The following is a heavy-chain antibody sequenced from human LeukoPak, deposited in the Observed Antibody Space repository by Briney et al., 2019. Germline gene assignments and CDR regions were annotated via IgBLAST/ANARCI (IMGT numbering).Heavy chain of an antibody. D-gene: IGHD2-2*02. J-gene: IGHJ4*02. CDR2: INHSGST. V-gene: IGHV4-34*01. CDR1: GGSFSGYY. Sequence: SETLSLTCAVYGGSFSGYYWSWIRQPPGKGLEWIGEINHSGSTNYNPSLKSRVTISVDTSKNQFSLKLSSVTAADTAVYYCAREVDTARGQGTLVTVSS. CDR3: AREVDTA.